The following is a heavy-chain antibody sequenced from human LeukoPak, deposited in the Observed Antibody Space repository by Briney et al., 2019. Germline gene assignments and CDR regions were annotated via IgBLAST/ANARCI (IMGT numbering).Heavy chain of an antibody. CDR2: MNPNSGNT. V-gene: IGHV1-8*01. J-gene: IGHJ4*02. CDR1: GYTFTSYD. Sequence: GASVKVSCKASGYTFTSYDINWMRQATGQGLEWMGWMNPNSGNTGYAQKFQGRVTMTRNTSISTAYMELSSLRSEDTAVYYCARGHDILTGYYYDPFDYWGQGTLVTVSS. D-gene: IGHD3-9*01. CDR3: ARGHDILTGYYYDPFDY.